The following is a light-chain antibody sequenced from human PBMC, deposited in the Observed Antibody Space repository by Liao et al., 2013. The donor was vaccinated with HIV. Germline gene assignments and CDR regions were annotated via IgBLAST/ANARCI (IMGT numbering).Light chain of an antibody. CDR1: KLGDRY. V-gene: IGLV3-1*01. CDR2: KDS. J-gene: IGLJ2*01. Sequence: YELTQPPSVSVSPGQTATITCSGDKLGDRYVCWFQQKPGQAPVLVIYKDSERPSGIPERFSGSNSGNTATLIISGTQPLDEADYYCQAWDSNTAVFGGGTKLTVL. CDR3: QAWDSNTAV.